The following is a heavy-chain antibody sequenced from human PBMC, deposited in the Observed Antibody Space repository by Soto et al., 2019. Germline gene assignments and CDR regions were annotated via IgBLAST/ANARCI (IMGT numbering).Heavy chain of an antibody. CDR1: GYACTSYG. CDR2: IIAYNGNT. CDR3: ARVFISHHGDASYDEYYGMDV. Sequence: ASVKFSFRASGYACTSYGISWLRQAPRQGLEWMGWIIAYNGNTNYAQKLQGRVTMTTDTSTSTAYMELRSLSSDDNAVYECARVFISHHGDASYDEYYGMDVWGQGTTVTVSS. D-gene: IGHD4-17*01. V-gene: IGHV1-18*04. J-gene: IGHJ6*02.